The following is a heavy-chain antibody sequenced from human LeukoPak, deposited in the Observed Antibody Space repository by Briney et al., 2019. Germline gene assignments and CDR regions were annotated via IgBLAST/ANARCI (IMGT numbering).Heavy chain of an antibody. CDR3: AREFSSGPSGNPDYYYGMDV. Sequence: ASVKVSCKASGYTFTSYGISWVRQAPGQGLEWMGWSSAYNGNTNYAQKLQGRVTMTTDTSTSTAYMELRSLRSDDTAVYYCAREFSSGPSGNPDYYYGMDVWGQGTTVTVSS. D-gene: IGHD3-22*01. CDR1: GYTFTSYG. V-gene: IGHV1-18*01. CDR2: SSAYNGNT. J-gene: IGHJ6*02.